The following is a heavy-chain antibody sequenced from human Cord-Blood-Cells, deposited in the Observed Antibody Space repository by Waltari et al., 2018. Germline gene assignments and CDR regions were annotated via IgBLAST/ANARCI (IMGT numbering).Heavy chain of an antibody. V-gene: IGHV3-53*01. CDR2: IYSGGST. CDR1: GFTVSSNY. Sequence: EVQLVESGGGLIQPGGSLRLSCAASGFTVSSNYMSWVRQAPGKGLAWVSVIYSGGSTYYADSVKGRFTISRDNSKNTLYLQMNSLRAEDTAVYYCARDGPGYCSSTSCYAFDIWGQGTMVTVSS. J-gene: IGHJ3*02. CDR3: ARDGPGYCSSTSCYAFDI. D-gene: IGHD2-2*01.